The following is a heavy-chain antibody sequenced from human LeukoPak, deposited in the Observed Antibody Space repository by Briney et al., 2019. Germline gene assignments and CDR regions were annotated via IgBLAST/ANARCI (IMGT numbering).Heavy chain of an antibody. D-gene: IGHD1-26*01. CDR2: IYHSGST. Sequence: SQTLSLTCAVSGDSISIGVYSWTCLLPPPRLRLEWIGYIYHSGSTYHNPSLKSRVTISVDKSKNQFSLNLSSVTAADTAVYYCATEGSWDAIDYWGQGTLITVSS. CDR1: GDSISIGVYS. V-gene: IGHV4-30-2*01. CDR3: ATEGSWDAIDY. J-gene: IGHJ4*02.